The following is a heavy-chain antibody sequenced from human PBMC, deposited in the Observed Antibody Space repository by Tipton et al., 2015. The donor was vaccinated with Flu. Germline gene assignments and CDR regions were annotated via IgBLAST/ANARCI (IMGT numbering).Heavy chain of an antibody. Sequence: TLSLTCAVYGGSFSGYYWSWIRQPPGKGLEWIGEINHSGSTNYNPSLKGRVTISVDTSKNQFSLKLSSVTAADTAVYYCARILAAHPGGFDYWGQGTLVTVSS. J-gene: IGHJ4*02. D-gene: IGHD6-6*01. CDR1: GGSFSGYY. V-gene: IGHV4-34*01. CDR3: ARILAAHPGGFDY. CDR2: INHSGST.